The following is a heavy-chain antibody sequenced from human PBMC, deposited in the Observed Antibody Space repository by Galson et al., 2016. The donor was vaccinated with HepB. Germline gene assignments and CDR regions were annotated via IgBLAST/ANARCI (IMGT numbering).Heavy chain of an antibody. CDR2: IWYDGSNK. CDR3: AKVTQQWLVPTGGWFDP. J-gene: IGHJ5*02. D-gene: IGHD6-19*01. V-gene: IGHV3-33*06. Sequence: APGKGLEWVAIIWYDGSNKYYADSVKGRFTISRDNSKNTLYLQMNSLRAEDTAVYYCAKVTQQWLVPTGGWFDPWGQGTLVTVSS.